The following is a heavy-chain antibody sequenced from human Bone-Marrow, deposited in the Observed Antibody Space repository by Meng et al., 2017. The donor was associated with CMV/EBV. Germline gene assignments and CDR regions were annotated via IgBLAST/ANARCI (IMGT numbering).Heavy chain of an antibody. CDR3: ARDLMVMDNSSHIVYFYYHGMDV. D-gene: IGHD6-13*01. CDR2: ISSSGSTI. CDR1: GFTVSNNY. Sequence: GESLKISCAASGFTVSNNYMTWVRQAPGKGLEWVSYISSSGSTIHYTDSVKGRFTISRDNAKNSLYLRMNNLRAEDTAVYYCARDLMVMDNSSHIVYFYYHGMDVWGQGTTVTVSS. J-gene: IGHJ6*02. V-gene: IGHV3-11*04.